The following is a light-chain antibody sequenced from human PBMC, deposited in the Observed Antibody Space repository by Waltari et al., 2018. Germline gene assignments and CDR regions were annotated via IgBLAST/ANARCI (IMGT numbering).Light chain of an antibody. J-gene: IGLJ1*01. Sequence: QSALTQPASVSGTPGQSLTISCTGTTSDVGNYDLVSWYQPHPGKAPKLLICEVMKRPSGVCRRFSGSKSGSTASLTISGLQPDDEADYYCCSYAGLGTYVFGSGTKVTVL. V-gene: IGLV2-23*02. CDR1: TSDVGNYDL. CDR3: CSYAGLGTYV. CDR2: EVM.